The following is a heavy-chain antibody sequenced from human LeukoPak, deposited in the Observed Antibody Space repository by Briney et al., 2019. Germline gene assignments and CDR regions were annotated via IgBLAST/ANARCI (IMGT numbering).Heavy chain of an antibody. CDR1: GFTFSSYW. Sequence: GGSLRLSCAASGFTFSSYWMHWVRQAPGKGLVWVSRINTDGSSTSYADSVKGRFTISRDNAKNTLYLQMNSLRAEDTAAYYCARERGYSTSVYYYYMDVWGKGTTVTVSS. D-gene: IGHD4-11*01. CDR3: ARERGYSTSVYYYYMDV. CDR2: INTDGSST. V-gene: IGHV3-74*01. J-gene: IGHJ6*03.